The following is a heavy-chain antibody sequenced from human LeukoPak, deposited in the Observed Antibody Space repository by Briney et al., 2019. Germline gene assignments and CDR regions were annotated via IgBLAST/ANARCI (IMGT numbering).Heavy chain of an antibody. CDR3: ARTGSGGSFNWFDP. Sequence: SVKVSCKASGGTFSSYAISWVRQAPGQGLEWMGGIIPIFGTASYAQKFQGRVTITADESTSTAYMELSSLRSEDTAVYYCARTGSGGSFNWFDPWGQGTLVTVSS. CDR1: GGTFSSYA. V-gene: IGHV1-69*01. J-gene: IGHJ5*02. D-gene: IGHD2-15*01. CDR2: IIPIFGTA.